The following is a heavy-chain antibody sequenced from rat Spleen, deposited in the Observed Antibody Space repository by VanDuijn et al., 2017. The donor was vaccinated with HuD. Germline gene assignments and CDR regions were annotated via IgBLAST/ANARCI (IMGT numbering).Heavy chain of an antibody. CDR2: IWGDGST. J-gene: IGHJ3*01. CDR1: GFSLISNS. D-gene: IGHD4-3*01. Sequence: QVQLKESGPGLVQPSQTLSLTCTVSGFSLISNSVHWIRQPPGKGLEWMGGIWGDGSTDYNSPLKSRLSISRDISKSQIFLKMNSLQTEDTTMYFCARNYFGVRDWGQGTLVTVSS. V-gene: IGHV2-1*01. CDR3: ARNYFGVRD.